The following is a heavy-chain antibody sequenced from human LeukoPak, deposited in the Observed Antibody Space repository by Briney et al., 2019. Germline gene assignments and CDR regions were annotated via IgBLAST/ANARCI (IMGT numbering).Heavy chain of an antibody. Sequence: PGGSLRLSCAASGFTFSSYEMNWVRQAPGKGLEWVSYISSSGSTIYYADSVKGRFTISRDNAKNSLYLQMNSLRAEDTAVYYCATDHSSGWSKDYWGQGNPGHRLL. CDR1: GFTFSSYE. D-gene: IGHD6-19*01. CDR2: ISSSGSTI. V-gene: IGHV3-48*03. CDR3: ATDHSSGWSKDY. J-gene: IGHJ4*02.